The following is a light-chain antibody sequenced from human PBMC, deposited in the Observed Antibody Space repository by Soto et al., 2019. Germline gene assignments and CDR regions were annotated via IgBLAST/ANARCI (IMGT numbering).Light chain of an antibody. Sequence: VLTQSPGTLSFSPGERATLSCRASQSVSSDYLVWYQQKFGQAPRLLIYGASSRATGTPDRFSGSGSGTDFTLTISRLEPEDFAVYYCQQYNNWPQTFGQGTKVDIK. CDR2: GAS. J-gene: IGKJ1*01. CDR1: QSVSSDY. CDR3: QQYNNWPQT. V-gene: IGKV3-20*01.